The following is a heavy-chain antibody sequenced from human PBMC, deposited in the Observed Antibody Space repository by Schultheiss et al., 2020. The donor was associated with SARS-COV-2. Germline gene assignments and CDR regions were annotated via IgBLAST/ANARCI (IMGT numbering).Heavy chain of an antibody. V-gene: IGHV3-23*01. Sequence: GGSLRLSCAASGFTFSSYAMSWVRQAPGKGLEWVSSIISSGSIHYADSVKGRFTISRDNSKNTLYLQMNSLRAEDTAVYYCAKDRPTPRYFDYWGQGTLVTVSS. CDR2: IISSGSI. D-gene: IGHD2-15*01. CDR3: AKDRPTPRYFDY. J-gene: IGHJ4*02. CDR1: GFTFSSYA.